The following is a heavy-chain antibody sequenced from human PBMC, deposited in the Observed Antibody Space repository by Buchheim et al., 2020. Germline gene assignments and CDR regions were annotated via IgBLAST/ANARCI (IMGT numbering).Heavy chain of an antibody. CDR3: AREEDYYDSSGYHEYFQH. D-gene: IGHD3-22*01. V-gene: IGHV3-21*01. J-gene: IGHJ1*01. CDR2: ISSSSSYI. CDR1: GFTFSSYS. Sequence: EVQLVESGGGLVKPGGSLRLSCAASGFTFSSYSMNWVRQAPGKGLEWVSSISSSSSYIYYADSVKGRFTISRDDAKNSLYLQMNSLRAEDTAVYYCAREEDYYDSSGYHEYFQHWGQGTL.